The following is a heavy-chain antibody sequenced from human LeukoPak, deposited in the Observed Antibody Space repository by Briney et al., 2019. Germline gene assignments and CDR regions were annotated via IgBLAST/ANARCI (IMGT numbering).Heavy chain of an antibody. CDR3: ATEGGPADAFGI. CDR1: GFTFSSYS. CDR2: ISSSSSTI. D-gene: IGHD1-14*01. J-gene: IGHJ3*02. V-gene: IGHV3-48*01. Sequence: PGGSLRLSCAASGFTFSSYSMNWVRQAPGKGLEWVSYISSSSSTIYYADSVKGRFTISRDNAKNSLYLQMNSLRAEDTAVYYCATEGGPADAFGIWGQGTMVTVSS.